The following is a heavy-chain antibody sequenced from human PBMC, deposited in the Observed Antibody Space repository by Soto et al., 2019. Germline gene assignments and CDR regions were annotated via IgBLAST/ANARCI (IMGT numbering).Heavy chain of an antibody. J-gene: IGHJ4*02. V-gene: IGHV3-21*01. Sequence: EVQLVESGGGLVKPGGSLRLSCAASGFTFSSYSMNWVRQAPGKGLEWVSSISSSSSYIYYADSVKGRFTISRDNAKNSLYLQMNSLRAEDTAVYYCARDSALYCSGGSCSDYWGQGPLVTVSS. CDR2: ISSSSSYI. CDR1: GFTFSSYS. CDR3: ARDSALYCSGGSCSDY. D-gene: IGHD2-15*01.